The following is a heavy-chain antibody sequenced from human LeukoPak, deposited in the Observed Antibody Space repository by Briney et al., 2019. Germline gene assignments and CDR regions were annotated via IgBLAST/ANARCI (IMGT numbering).Heavy chain of an antibody. Sequence: ETLSLTCTVSGGSISSYYWSWIRQPPGKGLEWVSAISGSGGSTYYADSVKGRFTISRDNSKNTLYLQMNSLRAEDTAVYYCAKGSRGIAARHFDYWGQGTLVTVSS. CDR1: GGSISSYY. CDR2: ISGSGGST. V-gene: IGHV3-23*01. CDR3: AKGSRGIAARHFDY. D-gene: IGHD6-6*01. J-gene: IGHJ4*02.